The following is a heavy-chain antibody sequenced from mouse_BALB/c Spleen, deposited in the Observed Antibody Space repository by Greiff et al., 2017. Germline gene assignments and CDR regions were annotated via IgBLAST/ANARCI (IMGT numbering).Heavy chain of an antibody. CDR2: IWAGGST. J-gene: IGHJ3*01. D-gene: IGHD2-1*01. CDR3: AREREYGNYEGFFAY. Sequence: VKVVESGPGLVAPSQSLSITCTVSGFSLTSYGVHWVRQPPGKGLEWLGVIWAGGSTNYNSALMSRLSISKDNSKSQVFLKMNSLQTDDTAMYYCAREREYGNYEGFFAYWGQGTLVTVSA. V-gene: IGHV2-9*02. CDR1: GFSLTSYG.